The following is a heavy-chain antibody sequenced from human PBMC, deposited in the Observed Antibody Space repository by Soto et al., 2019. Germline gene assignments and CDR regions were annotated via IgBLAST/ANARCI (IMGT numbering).Heavy chain of an antibody. CDR3: ARHKAWVN. V-gene: IGHV4-39*01. D-gene: IGHD3-16*01. J-gene: IGHJ4*02. CDR2: IYYSGST. Sequence: SETLSLTCSVSGGSISSSLYFWGWIRQPPGKGLEWIGSIYYSGSTYYNPSLKSRVTVSVDTSKNQFSLKLGSVTAADTALYHCARHKAWVNWGQGTLVTVSS. CDR1: GGSISSSLYF.